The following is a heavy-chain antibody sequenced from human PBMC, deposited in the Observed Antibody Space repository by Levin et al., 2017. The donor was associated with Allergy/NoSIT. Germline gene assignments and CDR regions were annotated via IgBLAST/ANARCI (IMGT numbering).Heavy chain of an antibody. Sequence: ASVKVSCKASGYTFTSYYMHWVRQAPGQGLEWMGIIDPSGGSTSYPQKFQGRVTMTRDTSTSTVYMELSSLRSEDTAVYYCARVTAVAGPIFDYWGQGTLVTVSS. J-gene: IGHJ4*02. CDR3: ARVTAVAGPIFDY. D-gene: IGHD6-19*01. CDR1: GYTFTSYY. V-gene: IGHV1-46*01. CDR2: IDPSGGST.